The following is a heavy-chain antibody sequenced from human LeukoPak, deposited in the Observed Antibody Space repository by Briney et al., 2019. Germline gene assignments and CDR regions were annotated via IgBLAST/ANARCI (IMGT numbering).Heavy chain of an antibody. CDR2: ISSSGSYI. CDR1: GFTFSSYS. Sequence: GGSLRLSCAASGFTFSSYSMNWVRQAPGKGLEWVSSISSSGSYIYYADSLKGRFTISGDNAENSLYLQMNSLRAEDTAVYFCARDRATPGWGNWYFDLWGRGTLVTVSS. CDR3: ARDRATPGWGNWYFDL. V-gene: IGHV3-21*01. D-gene: IGHD6-19*01. J-gene: IGHJ2*01.